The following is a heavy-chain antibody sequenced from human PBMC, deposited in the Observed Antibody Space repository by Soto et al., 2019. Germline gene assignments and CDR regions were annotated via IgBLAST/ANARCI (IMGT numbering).Heavy chain of an antibody. CDR3: ARVNTAPSELSLYYFDY. J-gene: IGHJ4*02. CDR1: GYTFTGYY. CDR2: INPNSVGT. V-gene: IGHV1-2*04. Sequence: ASVKVSCKASGYTFTGYYMHWVRQAPGQGLEWMGWINPNSVGTNYAQKFQGWVTMTRDTSISTAYMELSRLRSDDTAVYYCARVNTAPSELSLYYFDYWGQGTLVTVSS. D-gene: IGHD3-16*02.